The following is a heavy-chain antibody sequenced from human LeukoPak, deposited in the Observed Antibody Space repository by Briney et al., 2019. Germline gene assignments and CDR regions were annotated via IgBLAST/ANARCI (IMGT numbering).Heavy chain of an antibody. CDR3: ARAEAGRGRYWFDP. CDR1: GYTFTGYY. J-gene: IGHJ5*02. CDR2: INPNSGGT. D-gene: IGHD6-13*01. Sequence: GASVKVSCKASGYTFTGYYMHWVRQAPGQGLEWMGWINPNSGGTNYAQKFQGRVTMTRDTSISTAYMELSRLRSDDTAVYYCARAEAGRGRYWFDPWGQGTLVTVSS. V-gene: IGHV1-2*02.